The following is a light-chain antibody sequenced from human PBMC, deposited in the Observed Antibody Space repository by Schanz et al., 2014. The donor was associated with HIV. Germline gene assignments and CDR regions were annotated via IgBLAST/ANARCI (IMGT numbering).Light chain of an antibody. V-gene: IGKV1-27*01. CDR1: QGIGDS. J-gene: IGKJ4*01. CDR3: QQLNSYPPRLT. Sequence: DIRMTQSPSSLSASVGDRVTITCRASQGIGDSLAWYQQKPGKVPKLLIYAASILQSGVPSRFSGSGSGTAFTLTIGSLQPEDFATYYCQQLNSYPPRLTFGGGTKVEIK. CDR2: AAS.